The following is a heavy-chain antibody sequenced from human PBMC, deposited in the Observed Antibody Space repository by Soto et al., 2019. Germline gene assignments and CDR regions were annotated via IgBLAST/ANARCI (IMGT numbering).Heavy chain of an antibody. CDR2: IYHSGST. J-gene: IGHJ5*02. D-gene: IGHD3-22*01. V-gene: IGHV4-4*02. CDR1: GGSISSSNW. Sequence: SETLSLTCAVSGGSISSSNWWSWVRQPPGKGLEWIGEIYHSGSTNYNPSLKSRVTISVDKSKNQFSLKLSSVTAADTAVYYCARDRGVYYDSSGLKEGNWFDTWGQGTLVT. CDR3: ARDRGVYYDSSGLKEGNWFDT.